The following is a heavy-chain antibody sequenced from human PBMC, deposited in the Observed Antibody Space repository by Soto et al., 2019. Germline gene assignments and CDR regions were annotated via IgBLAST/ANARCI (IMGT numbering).Heavy chain of an antibody. CDR3: ARAHIPKLLWFGELEYYFDY. D-gene: IGHD3-10*01. V-gene: IGHV3-7*01. CDR2: IKQNGSET. CDR1: GFTFSSYW. Sequence: GGSLRLSCAASGFTFSSYWMSWVRQAPGKGLEWVANIKQNGSETYYVDSVKGRFTISRDNAKNSLYLQMNSLRAEDTAVYYCARAHIPKLLWFGELEYYFDYWGQGTLVTVSS. J-gene: IGHJ4*02.